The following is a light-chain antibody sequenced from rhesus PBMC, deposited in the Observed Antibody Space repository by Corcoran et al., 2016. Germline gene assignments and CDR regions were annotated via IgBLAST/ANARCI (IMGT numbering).Light chain of an antibody. CDR3: QQQNSHPPS. CDR2: AAS. CDR1: QGISNW. Sequence: DIQMTQSPSSLSASVGDRVTITCQASQGISNWLAWYQQKPGKAPKLLFYAASSLQSGVPSRFIGSGSVTDVTLPISSLQREDFATYYCQQQNSHPPSFGQGTKVEIK. V-gene: IGKV1-33*02. J-gene: IGKJ2*01.